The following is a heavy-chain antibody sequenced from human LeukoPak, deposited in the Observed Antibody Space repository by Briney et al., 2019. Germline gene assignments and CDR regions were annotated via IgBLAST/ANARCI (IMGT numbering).Heavy chain of an antibody. CDR2: ISWNSGSI. CDR3: AKGFRPPLVGAGTFDI. V-gene: IGHV3-9*01. J-gene: IGHJ3*02. D-gene: IGHD1-26*01. CDR1: GFTFDDYA. Sequence: GGSLRLSCAASGFTFDDYAMHWVRHAPGKGLEWVSGISWNSGSIGYADSVKGRFTISRDNAKNSLYLQMNSLRAEDTALYYCAKGFRPPLVGAGTFDIWGQGTMVTVSS.